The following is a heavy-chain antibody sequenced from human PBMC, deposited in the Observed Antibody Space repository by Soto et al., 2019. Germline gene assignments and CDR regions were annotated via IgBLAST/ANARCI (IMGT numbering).Heavy chain of an antibody. CDR3: ARVWGGAFDI. CDR1: GGSIISYY. V-gene: IGHV4-59*01. CDR2: IYYSGST. J-gene: IGHJ3*02. Sequence: PLETLSLTCTFSGGSIISYYWSWIRQPPGKGLEWIGYIYYSGSTNYNPSLKSRVTISVDTSKNQFSLKLSSVTAADTAVYYCARVWGGAFDIWGQGTMVTV. D-gene: IGHD3-10*01.